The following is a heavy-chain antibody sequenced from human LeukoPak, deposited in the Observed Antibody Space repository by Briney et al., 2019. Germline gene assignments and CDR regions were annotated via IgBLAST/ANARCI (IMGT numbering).Heavy chain of an antibody. Sequence: GGSLKLSCAASGFTFSSYGMYWVRQAPGKGLEWVAVIWYDGSNKYYADSVKGRFTISRDNSKNALYLQMNSLRAEDTAVYYCARSPMPSSSWGLTYYYYMDVWGKGTTVTVSS. J-gene: IGHJ6*03. CDR2: IWYDGSNK. CDR3: ARSPMPSSSWGLTYYYYMDV. V-gene: IGHV3-33*01. CDR1: GFTFSSYG. D-gene: IGHD6-6*01.